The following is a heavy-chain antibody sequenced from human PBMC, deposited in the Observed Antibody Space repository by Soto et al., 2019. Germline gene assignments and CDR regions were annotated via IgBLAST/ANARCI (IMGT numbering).Heavy chain of an antibody. D-gene: IGHD3-22*01. J-gene: IGHJ3*02. CDR2: ISGSGGST. V-gene: IGHV3-23*01. Sequence: GGSLRLSCAASGFTFSSYAMSWVRQAPGKGLEWVSAISGSGGSTYYADSVKGRFTISRDNSKNTLYLQMNSLRAEDTAVYYCAKVRDSSGYYSDAFDIWGQGTMVTVSS. CDR1: GFTFSSYA. CDR3: AKVRDSSGYYSDAFDI.